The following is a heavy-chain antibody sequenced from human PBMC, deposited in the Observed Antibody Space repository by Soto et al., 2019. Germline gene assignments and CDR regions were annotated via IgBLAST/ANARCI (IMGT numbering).Heavy chain of an antibody. CDR2: TYYRSKWYN. CDR3: ARDQLYCSGGSCYSNGFDY. V-gene: IGHV6-1*01. Sequence: SQTLSLTCAISVDSVSSNSAAWNWIRQSPSRGLEWLGRTYYRSKWYNDYAVSVKSRITINPDTSKNQFSLQLNSVTPEDTAVYYCARDQLYCSGGSCYSNGFDYWGQGTLVTVSS. J-gene: IGHJ4*02. CDR1: VDSVSSNSAA. D-gene: IGHD2-15*01.